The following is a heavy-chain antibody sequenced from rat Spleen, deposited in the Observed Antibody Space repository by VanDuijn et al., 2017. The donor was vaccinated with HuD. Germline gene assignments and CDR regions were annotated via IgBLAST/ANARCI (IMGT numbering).Heavy chain of an antibody. CDR3: ARPRMYTTDYPNWFAY. CDR2: IIYDGST. CDR1: VFTFSDYA. J-gene: IGHJ3*01. Sequence: EVQLEESGGGLVQPGRSLKLSCAASVFTFSDYAMAWVRQAPKKGLEWVATIIYDGSTYYRDSVKGRFTISRDNAKSTLFLQMDSLRSEDTATYYCARPRMYTTDYPNWFAYWGQGTLVTVSS. D-gene: IGHD1-6*01. V-gene: IGHV5-17*01.